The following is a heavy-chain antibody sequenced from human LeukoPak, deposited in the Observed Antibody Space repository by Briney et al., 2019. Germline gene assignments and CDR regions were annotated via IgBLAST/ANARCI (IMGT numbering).Heavy chain of an antibody. CDR3: AREYGDYRLDY. CDR1: GFTFSSYW. CDR2: IKQDGSEK. D-gene: IGHD4-17*01. V-gene: IGHV3-7*01. J-gene: IGHJ4*02. Sequence: PGGSLRLSCAASGFTFSSYWMSWVRQAPGKGLEWVASIKQDGSEKYYVDSVKGRFTISRDNAENSLYLQMNSLRAEDTAVYYCAREYGDYRLDYWGQGTLVTVSS.